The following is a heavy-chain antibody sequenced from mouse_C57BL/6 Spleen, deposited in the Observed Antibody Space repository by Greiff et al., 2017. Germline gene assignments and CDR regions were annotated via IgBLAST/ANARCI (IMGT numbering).Heavy chain of an antibody. V-gene: IGHV1-80*01. Sequence: VQLVESGAELVKPGASVKISCKASGYAFSSYWMNWVKQRPGKGLEWIGQIYPGDGDTNYNGKFKGKATLTADKSSSTAYMHLSSLTSEDSAVYFCARSDYDGYFDVWGTATTVTVSS. CDR1: GYAFSSYW. J-gene: IGHJ1*03. CDR2: IYPGDGDT. CDR3: ARSDYDGYFDV. D-gene: IGHD2-4*01.